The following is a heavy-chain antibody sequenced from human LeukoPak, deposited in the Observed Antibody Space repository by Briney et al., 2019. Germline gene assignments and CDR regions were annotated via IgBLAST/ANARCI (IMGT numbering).Heavy chain of an antibody. V-gene: IGHV1-2*02. Sequence: ASVTVSCKASGITVTDYFIHWVRQAPGQGLEWMGWINPHNGGTNYGQKFQGRVTMTRDTSINTVYMEVTRLTSDDTAIYYCAGHSSSSDGWFDPWGQGTLVTVSS. CDR3: AGHSSSSDGWFDP. CDR1: GITVTDYF. J-gene: IGHJ5*02. CDR2: INPHNGGT. D-gene: IGHD6-6*01.